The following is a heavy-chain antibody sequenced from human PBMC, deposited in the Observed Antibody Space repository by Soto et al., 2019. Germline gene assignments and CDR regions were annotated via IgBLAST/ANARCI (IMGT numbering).Heavy chain of an antibody. V-gene: IGHV4-39*01. CDR3: ATGLGYCSGGSCYS. CDR1: GGSISSSSYY. J-gene: IGHJ4*02. CDR2: IYYSGST. Sequence: QLQLQESGPGLVKPSETLSLTCTVSGGSISSSSYYWGWIRQPPGKGLEWIGSIYYSGSTYYNPSLKSRVTISVDTSKNQFSLKLSSVTAADTAVYYCATGLGYCSGGSCYSWGQGTLVTVSS. D-gene: IGHD2-15*01.